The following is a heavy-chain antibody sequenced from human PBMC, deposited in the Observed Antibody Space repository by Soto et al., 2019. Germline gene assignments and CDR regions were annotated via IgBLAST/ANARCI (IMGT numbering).Heavy chain of an antibody. D-gene: IGHD4-17*01. CDR1: GGTFSSYA. Sequence: GASVKVSCKVSGGTFSSYAISWVRQAPGQGLEWMGGIIPIFGTANYAQKFQGRVTITADESTSTAYMELSSLRSEDTAVYYCARGDYGGIVDYWGQGTLVTVSS. J-gene: IGHJ4*02. CDR3: ARGDYGGIVDY. V-gene: IGHV1-69*13. CDR2: IIPIFGTA.